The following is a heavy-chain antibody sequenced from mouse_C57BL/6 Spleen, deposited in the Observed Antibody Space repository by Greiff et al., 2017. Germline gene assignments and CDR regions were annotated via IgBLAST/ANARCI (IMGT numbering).Heavy chain of an antibody. CDR2: IDPENGDT. V-gene: IGHV14-4*01. D-gene: IGHD2-2*01. J-gene: IGHJ3*01. Sequence: VQLQQSGAELVRPGASVKLSCTASGFNIKDDYMHWVKQRPEQGLEWIGWIDPENGDTEYDSKFQGKATITADTSSNTAYLQLSSLTSEDTAVYYCTTSTMVTTDPFAYWGQGTLVTVSA. CDR3: TTSTMVTTDPFAY. CDR1: GFNIKDDY.